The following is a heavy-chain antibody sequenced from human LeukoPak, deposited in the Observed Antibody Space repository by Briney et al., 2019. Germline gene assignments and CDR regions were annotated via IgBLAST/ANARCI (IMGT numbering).Heavy chain of an antibody. J-gene: IGHJ4*02. CDR1: GFTFSSYG. CDR2: IRYDGSNK. CDR3: AKGPPGSYDFWSGYQYYFDY. Sequence: GGSLRLSCAASGFTFSSYGMHWVRQAPGKGLEWVAFIRYDGSNKYYADSVKGRFTISRDNSKNTLYLQMNSLRAEDTAVYYCAKGPPGSYDFWSGYQYYFDYWGQGTLVTVSS. V-gene: IGHV3-30*02. D-gene: IGHD3-3*01.